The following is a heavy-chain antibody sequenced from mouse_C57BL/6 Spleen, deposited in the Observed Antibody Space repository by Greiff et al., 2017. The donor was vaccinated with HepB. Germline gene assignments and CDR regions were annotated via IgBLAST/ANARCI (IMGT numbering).Heavy chain of an antibody. V-gene: IGHV1-67*01. CDR2: ISTYYGDA. D-gene: IGHD2-4*01. J-gene: IGHJ3*01. Sequence: QVHVKQSGPELVRPGVSVKISCKGSGYTFTDYAMHWVKQSHAKSLEWIGVISTYYGDASYNQKFKDKATMTVDKSSSTAYMELARLTSEDSAVYYCARKGIYYDYDGFAYWGQGTLVTVSA. CDR1: GYTFTDYA. CDR3: ARKGIYYDYDGFAY.